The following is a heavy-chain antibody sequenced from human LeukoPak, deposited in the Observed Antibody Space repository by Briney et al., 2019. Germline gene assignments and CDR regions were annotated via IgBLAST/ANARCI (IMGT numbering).Heavy chain of an antibody. CDR2: INSDGINT. V-gene: IGHV3-74*01. D-gene: IGHD3-22*01. Sequence: GGSLRLSCAASGFTFSNYWMHWVRQAPGKGLVWVSRINSDGINTSYADSVKGRFTISRDNAKSTLNLQMNSLRAEDTAVYYCARDLGQYYDTSDNWFDPWGQGTLVTVSS. J-gene: IGHJ5*02. CDR1: GFTFSNYW. CDR3: ARDLGQYYDTSDNWFDP.